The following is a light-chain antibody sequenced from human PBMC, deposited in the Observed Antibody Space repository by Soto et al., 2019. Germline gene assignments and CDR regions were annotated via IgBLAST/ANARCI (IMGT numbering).Light chain of an antibody. CDR3: QXYGSSSWT. CDR1: QSISSSY. Sequence: SQSISSSYLAWYQQRPGQAPRILIYGESSRATGIPXRFSGSGSGTELTLTISRLEPEDFAVYYCQXYGSSSWTXGQGTKVDI. J-gene: IGKJ1*01. V-gene: IGKV3-20*01. CDR2: GES.